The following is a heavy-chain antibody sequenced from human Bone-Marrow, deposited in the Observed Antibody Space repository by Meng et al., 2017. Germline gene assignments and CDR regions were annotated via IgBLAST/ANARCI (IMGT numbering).Heavy chain of an antibody. Sequence: GGSLRLSCAASEFNFRTYAMHWVRQAPGKGLEWVTVISYDGSDKMYADSVKGRFTSSRDNSKNTLYLQMNSLRMEDTDVYFCARDGQGDYGGNSFFDYWGQGTLVTVSS. V-gene: IGHV3-30*01. D-gene: IGHD4-23*01. CDR3: ARDGQGDYGGNSFFDY. CDR2: ISYDGSDK. J-gene: IGHJ4*02. CDR1: EFNFRTYA.